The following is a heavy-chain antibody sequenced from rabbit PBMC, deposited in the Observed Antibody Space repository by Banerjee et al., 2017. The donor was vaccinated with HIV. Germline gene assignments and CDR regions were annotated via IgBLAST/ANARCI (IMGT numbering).Heavy chain of an antibody. Sequence: QEQLEECGGDLVKPEGSLTLTCTASGFSFSNKYVMCWVRQAPGKGLEWIACINTSSGNAVYANWAKGRFTISRSTSLNTVDLKMTSLTAADTATYFCARDLAGVIGWNFGLWGQGTLVTVS. CDR3: ARDLAGVIGWNFGL. V-gene: IGHV1S43*01. CDR1: GFSFSNKYV. D-gene: IGHD4-1*01. J-gene: IGHJ4*01. CDR2: INTSSGNA.